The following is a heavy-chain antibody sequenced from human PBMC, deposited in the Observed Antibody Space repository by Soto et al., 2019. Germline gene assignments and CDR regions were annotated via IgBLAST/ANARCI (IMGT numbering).Heavy chain of an antibody. D-gene: IGHD2-15*01. Sequence: RLSCAASGFTFSNYWMTWVRQAPGKGLEWVANIKQDGSEKYYVDSVKGRFTISRDNAKNSLYLQMNSLRAEDTAVYYCARGCSGGSCYSIWFDYWGQGTQGTVS. CDR2: IKQDGSEK. CDR3: ARGCSGGSCYSIWFDY. V-gene: IGHV3-7*03. CDR1: GFTFSNYW. J-gene: IGHJ4*02.